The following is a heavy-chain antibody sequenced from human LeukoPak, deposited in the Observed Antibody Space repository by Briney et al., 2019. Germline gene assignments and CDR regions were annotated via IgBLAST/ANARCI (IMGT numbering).Heavy chain of an antibody. CDR2: ISWNSGSI. J-gene: IGHJ4*02. CDR1: GFTFGDYA. Sequence: GGSLRLSCAASGFTFGDYAMHRVRQAPGKGLEWVSGISWNSGSIGYADSVKGRFTISRDNAKNSLYLQMNSLRAEDTALYYCAKDGSGEEGFDYWGQGTLVTVSS. V-gene: IGHV3-9*01. CDR3: AKDGSGEEGFDY. D-gene: IGHD3-10*01.